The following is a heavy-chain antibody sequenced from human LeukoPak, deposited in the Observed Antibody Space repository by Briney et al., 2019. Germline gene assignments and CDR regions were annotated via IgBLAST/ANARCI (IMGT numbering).Heavy chain of an antibody. J-gene: IGHJ4*02. CDR1: GGSISSYP. Sequence: SETLSLTCTVSGGSISSYPWSWIRQPPGKGLEWIGYIYSSGSTSYNPSLKSRVTISVDTSKNQFSLKLSSVTAADTAVYYCARSLYYYDSSGYYYIGYWGQGTLVTVSS. CDR3: ARSLYYYDSSGYYYIGY. CDR2: IYSSGST. V-gene: IGHV4-59*12. D-gene: IGHD3-22*01.